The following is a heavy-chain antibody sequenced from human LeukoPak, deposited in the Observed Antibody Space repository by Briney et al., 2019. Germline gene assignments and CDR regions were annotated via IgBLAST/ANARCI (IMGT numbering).Heavy chain of an antibody. CDR3: ARDGVVAANYGMGV. J-gene: IGHJ6*02. D-gene: IGHD2-15*01. CDR1: GSTFTSYG. V-gene: IGHV1-18*01. CDR2: ISAYNGNT. Sequence: GSVKVSCKASGSTFTSYGISWVRQAPGQGLEWMGWISAYNGNTNYAQKLQGRVTMTTDTSTSTAYMELRSLRSDDTAVYYCARDGVVAANYGMGVWGQGTTVTVSS.